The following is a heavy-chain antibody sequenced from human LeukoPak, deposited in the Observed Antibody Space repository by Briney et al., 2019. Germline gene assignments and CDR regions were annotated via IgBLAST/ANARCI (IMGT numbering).Heavy chain of an antibody. D-gene: IGHD2-15*01. Sequence: GRSLRLSCAASGFTFSSYGMHWVRQAPGKGLEWVAVIWYDGSNKYYADSVKGRFTISRDNSKNTLYLQMNSLRAEDTAVYYCARDLAAKGDAFDIWGQGTMVTASS. CDR3: ARDLAAKGDAFDI. J-gene: IGHJ3*02. CDR2: IWYDGSNK. CDR1: GFTFSSYG. V-gene: IGHV3-33*01.